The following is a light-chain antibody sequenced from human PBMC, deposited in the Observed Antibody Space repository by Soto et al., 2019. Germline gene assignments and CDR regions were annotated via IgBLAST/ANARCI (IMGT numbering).Light chain of an antibody. J-gene: IGKJ2*01. Sequence: EIVMTQSPATLSVSPGERATLSCRASQSISTELAWYQQKPGQPPRLLIYSASTRATGVPARLTGSGSGSEFNLTISGLQSEDFAVYYCQQGHNWPLTFGQGTRLEI. CDR1: QSISTE. CDR3: QQGHNWPLT. CDR2: SAS. V-gene: IGKV3-15*01.